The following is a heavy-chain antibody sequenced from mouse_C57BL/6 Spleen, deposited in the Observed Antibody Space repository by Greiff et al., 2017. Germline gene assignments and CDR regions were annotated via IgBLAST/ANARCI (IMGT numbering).Heavy chain of an antibody. V-gene: IGHV5-17*01. Sequence: EVKLVESGGGLVKPGGCLKLSCAVSGFTFSDYGMHWVRQAPEKGLEWVAYISSGSSTVYYAATVKGRFTISRDNTKNTLLLQMPSLRSEDTAMYYCARNSMDYWGQGTSVTVSS. CDR3: ARNSMDY. CDR2: ISSGSSTV. J-gene: IGHJ4*01. CDR1: GFTFSDYG.